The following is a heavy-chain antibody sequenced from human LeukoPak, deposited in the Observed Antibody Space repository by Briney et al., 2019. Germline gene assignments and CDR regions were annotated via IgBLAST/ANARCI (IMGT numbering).Heavy chain of an antibody. CDR3: AKDHGGDYDFWSGYQSDAFDI. V-gene: IGHV3-23*01. CDR2: ISGSGGST. J-gene: IGHJ3*02. D-gene: IGHD3-3*01. CDR1: GFTFSSYS. Sequence: PGGSLRLSCAASGFTFSSYSMNWVRQAPGKGLEWVSAISGSGGSTYYADSVKGRFTISRDNSKNTLYLQMNSLRAEDTAVYYCAKDHGGDYDFWSGYQSDAFDIWGQGTMVTVSS.